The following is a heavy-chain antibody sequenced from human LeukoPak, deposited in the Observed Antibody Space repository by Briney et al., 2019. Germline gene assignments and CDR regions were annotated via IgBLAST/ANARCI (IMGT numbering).Heavy chain of an antibody. CDR3: ARAYSSSWYFNWFDP. Sequence: PSETLSLTCAVSGGSISSNSYYWGWIRQPPGKGLEWIGSIYYSGSTYYNPSLKSRVTISVDTSKNQFSLKVSSVTAADTAVYYCARAYSSSWYFNWFDPWGQGTLVTVSS. CDR1: GGSISSNSYY. V-gene: IGHV4-39*01. CDR2: IYYSGST. D-gene: IGHD6-13*01. J-gene: IGHJ5*02.